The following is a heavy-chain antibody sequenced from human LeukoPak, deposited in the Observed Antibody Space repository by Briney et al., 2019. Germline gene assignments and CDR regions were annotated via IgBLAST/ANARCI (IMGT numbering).Heavy chain of an antibody. CDR3: AKDGSIVPSDY. D-gene: IGHD1-26*01. CDR1: GFTFSSYA. CDR2: ISDSGGST. Sequence: PGGSLRLSCAASGFTFSSYAMSWVRQAPGKGLEWVSVISDSGGSTYYADSVKGRFTISRDNSKNALYLQMNSLRAEDTAVYYCAKDGSIVPSDYWGQGTLVTVSS. V-gene: IGHV3-23*01. J-gene: IGHJ4*02.